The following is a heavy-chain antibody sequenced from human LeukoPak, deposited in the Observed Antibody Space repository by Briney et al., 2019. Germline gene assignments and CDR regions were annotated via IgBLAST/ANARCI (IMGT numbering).Heavy chain of an antibody. J-gene: IGHJ5*02. CDR2: IWYDGSNK. Sequence: GGSLRLSCAASGLTFSSHWMHWVRQAPGKGLEWVAVIWYDGSNKYYADSVKGRFTISRDNSKNTLYLQMNSLRAEDTAVYYYARGIAAGTWGQGTLVTVSS. CDR1: GLTFSSHW. D-gene: IGHD6-13*01. V-gene: IGHV3-33*08. CDR3: ARGIAAGT.